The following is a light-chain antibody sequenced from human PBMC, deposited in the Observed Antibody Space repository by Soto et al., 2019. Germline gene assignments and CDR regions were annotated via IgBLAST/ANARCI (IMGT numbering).Light chain of an antibody. CDR3: QQRSNWPPGFT. J-gene: IGKJ4*01. V-gene: IGKV3-11*01. Sequence: EIVLTQSPATLSLSPGERATLSCRASQSVSSYLAWYQQKPGQAPRLLIYDASNRATGIPARFSGSGSGTDFTPTISSLAPEDFAVYYCQQRSNWPPGFTFCGGTKVEIK. CDR1: QSVSSY. CDR2: DAS.